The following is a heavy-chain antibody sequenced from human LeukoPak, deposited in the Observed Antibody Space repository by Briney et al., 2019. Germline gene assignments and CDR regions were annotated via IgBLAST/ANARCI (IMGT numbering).Heavy chain of an antibody. CDR2: ISGSGGST. CDR1: GFTFSSYA. CDR3: TTALAGS. Sequence: PGGSLRLSCAASGFTFSSYAMSWVRQAPGKGREWVSAISGSGGSTYYADSVKRRFTISRDNSKNTLYLQMNSLRAEDTAVYFCTTALAGSWGQGTLVTVSS. J-gene: IGHJ5*02. V-gene: IGHV3-23*01. D-gene: IGHD1-14*01.